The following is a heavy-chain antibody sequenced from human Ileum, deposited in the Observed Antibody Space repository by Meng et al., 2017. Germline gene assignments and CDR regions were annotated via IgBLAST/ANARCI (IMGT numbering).Heavy chain of an antibody. V-gene: IGHV3-66*02. Sequence: VGGVGVGGGWVQHGGSLRLSCEASGFTVSSGYVSWVRQAPGKGLEWVSVIYSGGNTYYADSVKGRFTISRDNSRNTVYLQMNSLRPEDTAVYYCANRWDGGWYDSWGQGTLVTVSS. CDR2: IYSGGNT. CDR3: ANRWDGGWYDS. J-gene: IGHJ5*01. CDR1: GFTVSSGY. D-gene: IGHD4-23*01.